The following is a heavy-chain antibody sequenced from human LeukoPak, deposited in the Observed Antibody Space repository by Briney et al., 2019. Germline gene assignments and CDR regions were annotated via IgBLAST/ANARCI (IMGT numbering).Heavy chain of an antibody. V-gene: IGHV4-30-2*01. CDR3: ARARGVLRFLEWLTHFDY. J-gene: IGHJ4*02. D-gene: IGHD3-3*01. CDR1: GGSISSGGYS. Sequence: SETLSLACAVSGGSISSGGYSWSWIRQPPGKGLEWIGYIYHSGSTYYNPSLKSRVTISVDRSKNQFSLKLSSVTAADTAVYYCARARGVLRFLEWLTHFDYWGQGTLVTVSS. CDR2: IYHSGST.